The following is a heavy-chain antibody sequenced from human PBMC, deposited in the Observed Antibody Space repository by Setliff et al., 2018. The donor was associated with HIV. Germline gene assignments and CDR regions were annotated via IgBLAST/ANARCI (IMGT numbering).Heavy chain of an antibody. CDR3: YPNSSGYYELAY. D-gene: IGHD3-22*01. Sequence: PSETLSLTCTVTDDSLSRSDFYWAWIRQPPEKGLEWVASIYDTGDTHYNPSLKSRITLSRDMSKHQFSLRSDDMAVYFCAATYFYPNSSGYYELAYWGQGTLVTVSS. CDR1: DDSLSRSDFY. V-gene: IGHV4-39*07. J-gene: IGHJ4*02. CDR2: IYDTGDT.